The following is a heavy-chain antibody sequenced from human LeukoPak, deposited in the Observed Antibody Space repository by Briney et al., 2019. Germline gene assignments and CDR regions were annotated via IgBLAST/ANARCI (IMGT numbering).Heavy chain of an antibody. CDR1: GFTFSGSA. V-gene: IGHV3-73*01. Sequence: GGSLRLSCAASGFTFSGSAMHWVGQASGKGLEWVGRIRSKANSYATAYAASVKGRFTISRDDSKNTAYLQMNSLKTEDTAVYYCTRHYDILTGYYGGAFDIWGQGTMVTVSS. CDR3: TRHYDILTGYYGGAFDI. J-gene: IGHJ3*02. D-gene: IGHD3-9*01. CDR2: IRSKANSYAT.